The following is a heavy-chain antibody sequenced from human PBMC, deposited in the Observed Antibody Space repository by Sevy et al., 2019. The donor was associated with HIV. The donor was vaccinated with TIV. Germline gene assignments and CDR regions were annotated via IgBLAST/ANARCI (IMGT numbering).Heavy chain of an antibody. CDR3: ARGLGYYDNINYSLFDY. D-gene: IGHD3-22*01. CDR1: GFTFSSYE. Sequence: GGSLRLSCAASGFTFSSYEMNWVRQAPGKGLEWVSYISSSGSTIYYADSVKGRFTISRDNAKNSLYLQMNSLRAEDTAVYYCARGLGYYDNINYSLFDYWGQGTLVTVSS. V-gene: IGHV3-48*03. CDR2: ISSSGSTI. J-gene: IGHJ4*02.